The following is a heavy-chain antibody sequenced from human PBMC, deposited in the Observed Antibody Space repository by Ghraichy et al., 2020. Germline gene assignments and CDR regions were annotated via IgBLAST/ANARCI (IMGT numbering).Heavy chain of an antibody. Sequence: GGSLRLSCTASGFTFSTYAMSWVRQAPGKGPEWVSSIHGNSADKYYTDSVKGRFIVSRDDSKNTLYLEMSSLRVDDTAMYFCVKDSFTNNGVFDAFDIWGRGTMVTVSS. CDR2: IHGNSADK. D-gene: IGHD1-14*01. CDR1: GFTFSTYA. V-gene: IGHV3-23*01. CDR3: VKDSFTNNGVFDAFDI. J-gene: IGHJ3*02.